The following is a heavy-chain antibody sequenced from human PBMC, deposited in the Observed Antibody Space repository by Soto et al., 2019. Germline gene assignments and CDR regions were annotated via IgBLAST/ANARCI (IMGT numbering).Heavy chain of an antibody. CDR2: ISPYNRNT. V-gene: IGHV1-18*01. J-gene: IGHJ4*02. D-gene: IGHD3-10*01. Sequence: ASVKVSCKASGYPFSSIGISWVRQAPGQGLEWMGWISPYNRNTYYAQRLQGRVTMTTDTSTSTAYMELRGLRSDDTAMYFCASDWDGSGNYHTDYSGQGPLVTVYS. CDR1: GYPFSSIG. CDR3: ASDWDGSGNYHTDY.